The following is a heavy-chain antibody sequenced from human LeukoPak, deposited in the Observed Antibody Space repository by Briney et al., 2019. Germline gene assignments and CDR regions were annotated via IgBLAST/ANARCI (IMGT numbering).Heavy chain of an antibody. Sequence: SETLSLTCTVAGGSISSHYWSWIRQPQGKGLEWIGYIHYSGSTNYNTSLKNRVTISVDTSKNPFSLKLSSVTAADTAVYYGARAELWLKLDYWGQGTLVTVSS. D-gene: IGHD3-10*01. V-gene: IGHV4-59*11. CDR1: GGSISSHY. CDR2: IHYSGST. CDR3: ARAELWLKLDY. J-gene: IGHJ4*02.